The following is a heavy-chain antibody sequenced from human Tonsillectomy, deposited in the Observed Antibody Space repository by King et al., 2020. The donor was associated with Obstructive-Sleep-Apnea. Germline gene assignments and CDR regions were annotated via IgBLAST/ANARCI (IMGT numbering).Heavy chain of an antibody. CDR1: GGSISSGDYY. CDR2: IYYSGST. V-gene: IGHV4-30-4*01. Sequence: VQLQESGPGLVKPSQTLSLTCTVSGGSISSGDYYWSWIRQPPGKGLEWIGYIYYSGSTYYNPSLKIRVTISLDTSKNQFSLKLSSVTAADTAGYYCARDHLLLPPADYYYGMDVWGQGTTVTVSS. D-gene: IGHD3-22*01. J-gene: IGHJ6*02. CDR3: ARDHLLLPPADYYYGMDV.